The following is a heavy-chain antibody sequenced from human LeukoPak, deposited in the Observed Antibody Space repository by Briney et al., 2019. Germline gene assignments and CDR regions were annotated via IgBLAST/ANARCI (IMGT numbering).Heavy chain of an antibody. D-gene: IGHD6-13*01. CDR1: GFTFDDYA. V-gene: IGHV3-9*03. CDR2: ISWNSGSI. CDR3: AKVAQNSWPFYSDS. Sequence: PGGSLRLSCAASGFTFDDYAMRWVRQAPGKGLEWVSGISWNSGSIGYADSVKGRFTISRDNAKNSLYLQMNSLRAEDMALYYWAKVAQNSWPFYSDSWGQGTLVTVSS. J-gene: IGHJ4*02.